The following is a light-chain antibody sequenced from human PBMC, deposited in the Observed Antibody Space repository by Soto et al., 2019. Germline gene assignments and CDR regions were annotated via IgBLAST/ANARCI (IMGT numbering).Light chain of an antibody. V-gene: IGKV1-17*03. CDR3: LQHNSYPRT. J-gene: IGKJ1*01. CDR2: GAS. CDR1: QGIGNY. Sequence: DIQMTQSPSAMSASVGDRVTITCRASQGIGNYLAWFQQKPGKVPKRLIYGASNLQSGVPSRFSGSGSGTEFTLTISSLQPEDFVTYYCLQHNSYPRTVGYGTKVDSK.